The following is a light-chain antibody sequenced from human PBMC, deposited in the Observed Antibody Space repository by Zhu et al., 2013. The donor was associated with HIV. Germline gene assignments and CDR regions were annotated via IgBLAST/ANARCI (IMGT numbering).Light chain of an antibody. CDR3: QSADSSGGYWI. CDR1: ALPNQY. J-gene: IGLJ2*01. V-gene: IGLV3-25*03. CDR2: RDT. Sequence: SYELTQAPSVSVSPGQTARITCSGDALPNQYAYWYQQKPGQGPILLLYRDTMRPSGIPDRFSGSSSGTTVTLTISAVQAEDEADYYCQSADSSGGYWIFGGGTKLTVL.